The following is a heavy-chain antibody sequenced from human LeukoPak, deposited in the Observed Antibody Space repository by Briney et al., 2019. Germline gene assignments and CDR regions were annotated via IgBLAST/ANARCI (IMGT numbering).Heavy chain of an antibody. D-gene: IGHD2-15*01. CDR3: AKEKTPGSFFDY. CDR1: GFAFSSYS. Sequence: GGSLRLSCAASGFAFSSYSMNWVRQAPGKGLEWVSSISSSSSYIYYADSVKGRFTISRDNSKNTLYLQMNSLRAEDTAVYYCAKEKTPGSFFDYWGQGTLVTVSS. V-gene: IGHV3-21*01. CDR2: ISSSSSYI. J-gene: IGHJ4*02.